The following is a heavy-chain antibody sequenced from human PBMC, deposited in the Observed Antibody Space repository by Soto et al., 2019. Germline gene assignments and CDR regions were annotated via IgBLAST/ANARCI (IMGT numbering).Heavy chain of an antibody. CDR2: ISWNSGSI. V-gene: IGHV3-9*01. CDR3: AKADDILTGPFDY. Sequence: PGGSLRLSCAASGFTFDDYAMHWVRQAPGKGPEWVSGISWNSGSIGYADSVKGRFTISRDNAKNSLYLQMNSLRAEDTALYYCAKADDILTGPFDYWGQGTLVTVSS. D-gene: IGHD3-9*01. CDR1: GFTFDDYA. J-gene: IGHJ4*02.